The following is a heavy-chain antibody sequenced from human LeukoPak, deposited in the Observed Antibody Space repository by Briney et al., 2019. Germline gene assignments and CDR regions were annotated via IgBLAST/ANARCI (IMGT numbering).Heavy chain of an antibody. CDR3: ASEQLLWGSYYFDY. CDR2: INHSGST. Sequence: PSETLSLTCAVYGGSFSGYYWSWIRQPPGKGLEWIGEINHSGSTNYNPSLKSRVTISVDTSKNQFSLKLSSVTAADTAVYYCASEQLLWGSYYFDYWGQGTLVTVSS. D-gene: IGHD3-10*01. J-gene: IGHJ4*02. CDR1: GGSFSGYY. V-gene: IGHV4-34*01.